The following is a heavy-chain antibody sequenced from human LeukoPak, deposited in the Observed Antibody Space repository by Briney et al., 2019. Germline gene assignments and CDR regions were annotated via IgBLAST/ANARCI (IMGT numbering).Heavy chain of an antibody. CDR1: GFTFRSYW. CDR2: IKEDGSQK. Sequence: PGGSLRLSCTASGFTFRSYWMTWVRQAPGKGLEWVANIKEDGSQKYYVDSVKGRFTISRDNAKNSLFLQTNSLRVDDMAVYYCARDSGWFRFDYWGQGTLVTVSS. V-gene: IGHV3-7*03. J-gene: IGHJ4*02. CDR3: ARDSGWFRFDY. D-gene: IGHD6-19*01.